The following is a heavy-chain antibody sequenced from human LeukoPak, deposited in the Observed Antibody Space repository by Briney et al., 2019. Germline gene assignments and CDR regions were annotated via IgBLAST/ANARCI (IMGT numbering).Heavy chain of an antibody. J-gene: IGHJ6*03. CDR2: LSYGGST. CDR1: GGPISSSSSY. CDR3: ARATYSDFWSPYSKYYSYYYIDV. D-gene: IGHD3-3*01. V-gene: IGHV4-39*07. Sequence: PSETLSLTCTVSGGPISSSSSYWGWIRQPAGKGLEWIGSLSYGGSTFYNPSLKSRVTISLDASKNQFSLKVNSVTAADTAVYYCARATYSDFWSPYSKYYSYYYIDVWGKGTTVTVS.